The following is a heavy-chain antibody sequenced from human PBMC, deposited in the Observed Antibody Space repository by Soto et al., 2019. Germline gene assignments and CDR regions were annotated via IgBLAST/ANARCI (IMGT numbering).Heavy chain of an antibody. V-gene: IGHV1-69*02. D-gene: IGHD3-22*01. CDR1: GGTFSSYT. CDR3: AMVVITDHDAFDI. CDR2: IIPILGIA. J-gene: IGHJ3*02. Sequence: QVQLVQSGAEVKKPGSSVKVSCKASGGTFSSYTISWVRQAPGQGLEWMGRIIPILGIANYAQKFQGRVTXTXDXXTSTAYMGLSSLRSEDTAVYYCAMVVITDHDAFDIWGQGTMVTVSS.